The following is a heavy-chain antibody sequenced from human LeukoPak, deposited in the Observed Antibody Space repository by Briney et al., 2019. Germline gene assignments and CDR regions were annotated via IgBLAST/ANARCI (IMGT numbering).Heavy chain of an antibody. V-gene: IGHV3-13*04. CDR1: GFTFTNYY. J-gene: IGHJ2*01. CDR2: ICTTDDT. Sequence: GGSLRLSRAASGFTFTNYYMHWVRQPTGKGLEWISAICTTDDTYYSGSVKGRFTISRENAKSSLYLQLNSLTAGDTAVYYCARVRAVAGANWYFDVWGRGRLVTV. D-gene: IGHD6-13*01. CDR3: ARVRAVAGANWYFDV.